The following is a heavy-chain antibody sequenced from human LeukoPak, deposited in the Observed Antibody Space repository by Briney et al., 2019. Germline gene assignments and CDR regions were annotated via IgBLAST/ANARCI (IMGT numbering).Heavy chain of an antibody. D-gene: IGHD2/OR15-2a*01. CDR3: ARSGLSRFGF. V-gene: IGHV3-23*01. CDR2: ISSTGGTT. CDR1: GITFSSYG. J-gene: IGHJ4*02. Sequence: GGTLRLSCAASGITFSSYGMSWVRQAPGKGLEWVSSISSTGGTTYYADSVKGRFTISRDNSKNTLYPQMNSLRAEDTAVYYCARSGLSRFGFWGQGTLVTVSS.